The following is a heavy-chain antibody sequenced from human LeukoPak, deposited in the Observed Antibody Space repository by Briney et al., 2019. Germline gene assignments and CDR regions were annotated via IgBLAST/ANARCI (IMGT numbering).Heavy chain of an antibody. CDR1: GGSISSYY. CDR3: ARDRGYYAQGTRYFDL. D-gene: IGHD3-10*01. CDR2: IYYSGST. Sequence: SETLSLTCTVSGGSISSYYWSWIRQPPGKGLEWIGYIYYSGSTNYNPSLKSRVTISVDTSKNQFSLKLSSVTAADTAVYYCARDRGYYAQGTRYFDLWGRGTLVTVSS. J-gene: IGHJ2*01. V-gene: IGHV4-59*01.